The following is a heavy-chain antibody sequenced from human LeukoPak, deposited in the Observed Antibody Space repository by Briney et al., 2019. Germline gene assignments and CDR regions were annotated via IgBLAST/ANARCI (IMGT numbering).Heavy chain of an antibody. CDR2: ISYDGSNK. CDR3: ARDAGGPDSSGYNDAFDI. CDR1: GFTFSSYD. Sequence: GRSLRLSCAASGFTFSSYDMHWVRQAPGKGLEWVAVISYDGSNKYYADSVKGRFTISRDNSKNTLYLQMNSLRAEDTAVYYCARDAGGPDSSGYNDAFDIWGQGTMVTVSS. D-gene: IGHD3-22*01. J-gene: IGHJ3*02. V-gene: IGHV3-30*03.